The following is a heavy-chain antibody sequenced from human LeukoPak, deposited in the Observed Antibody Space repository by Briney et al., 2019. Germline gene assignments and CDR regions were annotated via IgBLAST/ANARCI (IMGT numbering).Heavy chain of an antibody. CDR2: ISAYNGNT. J-gene: IGHJ4*02. V-gene: IGHV1-18*01. CDR3: ARVEAPGSLDY. CDR1: GGTFSSYA. D-gene: IGHD6-6*01. Sequence: ASVKVSCKASGGTFSSYAISWVRQAPGQGLEWMGWISAYNGNTNYAQKLQGRVTMTTDTSTSTAYMELRSLRSDDTAVYYCARVEAPGSLDYWGQGTLVTVSS.